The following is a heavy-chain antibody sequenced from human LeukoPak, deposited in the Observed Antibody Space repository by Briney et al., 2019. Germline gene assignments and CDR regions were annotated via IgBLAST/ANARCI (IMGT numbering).Heavy chain of an antibody. CDR1: GFTFSSYG. D-gene: IGHD3-10*01. CDR2: IKSKTDGGTT. Sequence: PGGSLRLSCAASGFTFSSYGMHWVRQAPGKGLEWVGRIKSKTDGGTTDYAAPVKGRFTISRDDSKNTLYLQMNSLKTEDTAVYYCTTDILRVGELLHHPFDYWGQGTLVTVSS. J-gene: IGHJ4*02. CDR3: TTDILRVGELLHHPFDY. V-gene: IGHV3-15*01.